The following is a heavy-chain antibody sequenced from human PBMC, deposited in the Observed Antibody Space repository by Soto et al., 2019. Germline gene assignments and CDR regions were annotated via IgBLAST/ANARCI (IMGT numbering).Heavy chain of an antibody. CDR2: INHSGST. J-gene: IGHJ4*02. D-gene: IGHD2-8*01. CDR1: GESFSGYY. V-gene: IGHV4-34*01. CDR3: ARRYAGNFDY. Sequence: SETLSLTCAVYGESFSGYYWSWIRQPPGKGLEWIGEINHSGSTNYNPSLKSRVTISVDTSKNQFSLKLSSVTAADTAVYYCARRYAGNFDYWGQGTRVTVSS.